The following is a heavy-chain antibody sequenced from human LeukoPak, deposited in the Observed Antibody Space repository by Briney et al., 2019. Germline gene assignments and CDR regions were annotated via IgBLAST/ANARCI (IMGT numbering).Heavy chain of an antibody. J-gene: IGHJ4*02. D-gene: IGHD3-22*01. Sequence: PGGSLRLSCAASGFTFSSYAMSWVRQAPGKGLEWVSAISGGGGSTYYADSVKGRFTISRDNSKNTLYLQMNSLRAEDTAVYYRAKDPGSSGYPDYWGQGTLVTVSS. CDR2: ISGGGGST. CDR1: GFTFSSYA. CDR3: AKDPGSSGYPDY. V-gene: IGHV3-23*01.